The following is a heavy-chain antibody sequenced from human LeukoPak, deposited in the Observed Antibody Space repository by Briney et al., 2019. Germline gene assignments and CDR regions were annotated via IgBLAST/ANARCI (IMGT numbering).Heavy chain of an antibody. CDR3: ARDLGGAFDI. CDR2: IYTSGST. Sequence: SQTLSLTCTVSSGSISSGSYYWSWIRQPAGKGLEWIGRIYTSGSTNYNPSLKSRVTISVDTSKNQFSLKLSSVTAADTAVYYCARDLGGAFDIWGQGTMVTVSS. CDR1: SGSISSGSYY. D-gene: IGHD1-26*01. J-gene: IGHJ3*02. V-gene: IGHV4-61*02.